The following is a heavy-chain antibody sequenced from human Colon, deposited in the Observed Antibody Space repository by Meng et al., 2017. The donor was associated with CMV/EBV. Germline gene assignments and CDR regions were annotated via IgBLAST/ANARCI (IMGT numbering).Heavy chain of an antibody. D-gene: IGHD5/OR15-5a*01. CDR2: INRDGSEK. Sequence: GESLKISCEVSGFNFNFYWMSWVRQAPGKGLEWVANINRDGSEKNYVDSVKGRFTVSRDNVKNSLYLQMNNLRVEDMAVYYCAKGQGIIYDWGQGTLGTVPQ. CDR3: AKGQGIIYD. J-gene: IGHJ4*02. CDR1: GFNFNFYW. V-gene: IGHV3-7*01.